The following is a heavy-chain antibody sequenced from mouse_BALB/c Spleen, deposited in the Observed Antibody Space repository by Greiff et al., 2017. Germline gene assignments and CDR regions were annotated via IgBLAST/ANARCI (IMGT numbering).Heavy chain of an antibody. CDR2: IWAGGST. Sequence: QVQLQQSGPGLVAPSQSLSITCTVSGFSLTSYGVHWVRQPPGKGLEWLGVIWAGGSTNYNSALMSRLSISKDNSKSQVFLKMNSLQTDDTAMYYCARIIYDGYPFAYWGQGTLVTVSA. J-gene: IGHJ3*01. V-gene: IGHV2-9*02. CDR1: GFSLTSYG. D-gene: IGHD2-3*01. CDR3: ARIIYDGYPFAY.